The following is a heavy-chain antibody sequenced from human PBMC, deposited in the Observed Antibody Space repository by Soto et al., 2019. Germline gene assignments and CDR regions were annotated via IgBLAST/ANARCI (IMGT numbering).Heavy chain of an antibody. V-gene: IGHV3-33*01. CDR3: ASDQQWLVRFYFGF. CDR1: GFTFSSYG. D-gene: IGHD6-19*01. Sequence: QVQLVESGGGVVQPGNSLRLSCAASGFTFSSYGMHWVRQAPGKGLEWVAVRWYDGSNKYYADSVKGRFTNSRDKSKSPLYLQLNRLRAEDTDVYYCASDQQWLVRFYFGFWGQGPLVTVSS. J-gene: IGHJ4*02. CDR2: RWYDGSNK.